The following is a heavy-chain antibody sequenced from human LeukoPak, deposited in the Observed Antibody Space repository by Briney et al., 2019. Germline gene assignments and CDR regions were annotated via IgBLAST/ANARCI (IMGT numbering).Heavy chain of an antibody. Sequence: GGSLRLSCAASGFTFSDYYMSWIRQAPGKGLEWVPYISSSSSYTNYADSVKGRFTISRDNAKNSLYLQMNSLRAEDTAVYYCARVSVVTTFDYWGQGTLVTVSS. CDR1: GFTFSDYY. J-gene: IGHJ4*02. D-gene: IGHD4-23*01. CDR2: ISSSSSYT. CDR3: ARVSVVTTFDY. V-gene: IGHV3-11*05.